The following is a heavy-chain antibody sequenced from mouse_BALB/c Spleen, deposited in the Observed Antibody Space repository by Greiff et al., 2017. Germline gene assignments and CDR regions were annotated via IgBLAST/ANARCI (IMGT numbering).Heavy chain of an antibody. J-gene: IGHJ2*01. Sequence: QVQLQQSGPELVKPGASVKISCKASGYAFSSSWMNWVKQRPGQGLEWIGRIYPGDGDTNYNGKFKGKATLTADKSSSTAYMQLSSLTSVDSAVYFCASFYYGFDYWGQGTTLTVSS. D-gene: IGHD1-1*01. CDR3: ASFYYGFDY. CDR1: GYAFSSSW. V-gene: IGHV1-82*01. CDR2: IYPGDGDT.